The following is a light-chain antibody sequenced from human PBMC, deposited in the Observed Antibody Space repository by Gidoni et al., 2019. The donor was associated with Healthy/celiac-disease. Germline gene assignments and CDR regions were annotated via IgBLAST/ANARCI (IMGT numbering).Light chain of an antibody. CDR1: QSISSY. V-gene: IGKV1-39*01. Sequence: DIQMTQSPSSLSASVGDRVTITCRASQSISSYLNWYQQKPGKAPKLLIYAASSVQSGVPSRFSGSGSGTDFTLTISSLQPEDFATYYGQQSYSTLTWTFGQGTKVEIK. J-gene: IGKJ1*01. CDR3: QQSYSTLTWT. CDR2: AAS.